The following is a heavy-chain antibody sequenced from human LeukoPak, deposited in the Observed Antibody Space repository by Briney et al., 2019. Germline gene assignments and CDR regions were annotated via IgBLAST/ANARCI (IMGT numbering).Heavy chain of an antibody. V-gene: IGHV3-7*01. CDR3: VRGSGDHGSADMAGFYYYMDV. CDR1: GFTFSRYW. D-gene: IGHD7-27*01. J-gene: IGHJ6*03. CDR2: IKQDGSEK. Sequence: PGGSLRLFCAASGFTFSRYWMSWARQAPGKGLEWVANIKQDGSEKNYVDSVKGRFTISRDNAKNTLFLQMNRLRADDTSIYYCVRGSGDHGSADMAGFYYYMDVWAKGTTVTVSS.